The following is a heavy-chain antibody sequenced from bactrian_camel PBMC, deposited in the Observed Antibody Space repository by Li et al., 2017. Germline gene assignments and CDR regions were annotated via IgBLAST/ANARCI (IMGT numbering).Heavy chain of an antibody. CDR1: GVTYAGSHDVNC. J-gene: IGHJ4*01. V-gene: IGHV3S1*01. CDR3: AALRVPPGGRPTIAALTASTLKGV. Sequence: HVQLVESGGGSVQTGGSLRLSRAASGVTYAGSHDVNCMGWFRQAPGKEREGVAAVYARGVRYFYADSVQGRFTISRDNAKNTLSLQMNNLQPNDTAMYYCAALRVPPGGRPTIAALTASTLKGVWGQGTQVTVS. D-gene: IGHD4*01. CDR2: VYARGVRY.